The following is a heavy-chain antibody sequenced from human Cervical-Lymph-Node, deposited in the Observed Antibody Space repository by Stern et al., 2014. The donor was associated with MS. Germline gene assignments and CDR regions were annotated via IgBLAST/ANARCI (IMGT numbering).Heavy chain of an antibody. CDR3: AREAGTKQLGQFDP. CDR2: IQYDGNTK. D-gene: IGHD3-10*01. CDR1: GFTFRTSG. J-gene: IGHJ5*02. Sequence: MKLVESGGDVVQPGRSLRLSCTASGFTFRTSGMHWVRQAPGKGLEWVAFIQYDGNTKYYADSVRGRFTISRDNPKNTVYLQLNIVRAEDTAVYLCAREAGTKQLGQFDPWGRGTLVTVSS. V-gene: IGHV3-33*01.